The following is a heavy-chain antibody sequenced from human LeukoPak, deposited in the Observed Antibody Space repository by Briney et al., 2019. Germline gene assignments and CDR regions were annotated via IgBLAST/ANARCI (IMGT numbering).Heavy chain of an antibody. D-gene: IGHD1-26*01. CDR3: ARRPLEVGGNYYFDY. V-gene: IGHV4-4*02. Sequence: PSGTLSLTCAVSGASISSANWWSWFRQPPGKGLEWIGEIYHSGSTSYNPSLKSRVTISVDKSENQFSLKLHSLTAADTAVYYCARRPLEVGGNYYFDYWGQGTLVTVSS. CDR2: IYHSGST. J-gene: IGHJ4*02. CDR1: GASISSANW.